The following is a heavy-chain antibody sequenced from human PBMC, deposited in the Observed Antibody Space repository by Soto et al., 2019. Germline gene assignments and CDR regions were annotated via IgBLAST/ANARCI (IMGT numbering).Heavy chain of an antibody. Sequence: GGSLRLSCAASGFTFSSYGMHWVRQAPGKGLEWVAVISYDGSNKYYADSVKGRFTISRDNSKNTLYLQMNSLRAEDTAVYYCAKAQVAVAGHPFDYWGQGTLVTVSS. J-gene: IGHJ4*02. CDR1: GFTFSSYG. CDR2: ISYDGSNK. V-gene: IGHV3-30*18. D-gene: IGHD6-19*01. CDR3: AKAQVAVAGHPFDY.